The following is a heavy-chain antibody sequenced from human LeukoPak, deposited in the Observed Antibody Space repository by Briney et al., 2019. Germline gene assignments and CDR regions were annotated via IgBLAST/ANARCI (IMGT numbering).Heavy chain of an antibody. V-gene: IGHV3-23*01. CDR1: GFAFSSYG. CDR3: AKRVPYSSSAVYFDY. J-gene: IGHJ4*02. CDR2: ISDTGGNT. Sequence: GGSLRLSCAASGFAFSSYGMNWVRQAPGKGLEWVSSISDTGGNTYYADSVKGRFTISRDNSKNTLYLQMNSLRVEDTAMYYCAKRVPYSSSAVYFDYWGQGTLVTVSS. D-gene: IGHD6-6*01.